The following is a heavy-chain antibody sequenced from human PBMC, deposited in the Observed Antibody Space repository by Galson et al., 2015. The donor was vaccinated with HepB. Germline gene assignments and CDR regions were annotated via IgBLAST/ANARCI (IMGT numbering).Heavy chain of an antibody. CDR1: GFTFGSYG. CDR2: IWYDGSNK. V-gene: IGHV3-33*01. CDR3: ARGDPSTIFGVVIGYYYGMDV. J-gene: IGHJ6*02. D-gene: IGHD3-3*01. Sequence: SLRLSCAASGFTFGSYGMHWVRQAPGKGLGWVAVIWYDGSNKYYADSVKGRFTISRDNSKNTLYLQMNSLRAEDTAVYYCARGDPSTIFGVVIGYYYGMDVWGQGTTVTVSS.